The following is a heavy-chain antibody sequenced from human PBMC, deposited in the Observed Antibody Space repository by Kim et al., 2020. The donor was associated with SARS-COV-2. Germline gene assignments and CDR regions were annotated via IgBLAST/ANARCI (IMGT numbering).Heavy chain of an antibody. CDR2: ISWNSGSI. CDR1: GFTFDDYA. D-gene: IGHD6-19*01. CDR3: AKERVAVAGRYYYGMDV. V-gene: IGHV3-9*01. J-gene: IGHJ6*02. Sequence: GGSLRLSCAASGFTFDDYAMHWVRQAPGKGLEWVSGISWNSGSIGNADSVKGRFTISRDNAKNSLYLQMNSLRAEDTALYYCAKERVAVAGRYYYGMDVWGQGTTVTVSS.